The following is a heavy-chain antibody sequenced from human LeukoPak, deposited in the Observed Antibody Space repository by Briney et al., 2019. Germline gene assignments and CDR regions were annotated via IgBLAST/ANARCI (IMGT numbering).Heavy chain of an antibody. Sequence: GGSLRLSCVASGFTFDDYAMHWVRQAPGKGLEWVSGISWNSGSIGYADSVKGRFTISRDNAKNSLYLQMNSLRAEDTALYYCAKDRYYDSSGYYLFDYWGQGTLVTVSS. V-gene: IGHV3-9*01. CDR1: GFTFDDYA. D-gene: IGHD3-22*01. CDR3: AKDRYYDSSGYYLFDY. CDR2: ISWNSGSI. J-gene: IGHJ4*02.